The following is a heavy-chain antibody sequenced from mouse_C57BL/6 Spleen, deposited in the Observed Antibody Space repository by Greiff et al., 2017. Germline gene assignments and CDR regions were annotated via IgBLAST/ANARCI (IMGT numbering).Heavy chain of an antibody. CDR3: ARRYYGSRYFDY. D-gene: IGHD1-1*01. Sequence: EVMLVESGGGLVKPGGSLKLSCAASGFTFSSYTMSWVRQTPEKRLEWVATISGGGGSTYYPDSVKGRFTISRDNAKNTLYLQMSSLRSEDTALYYYARRYYGSRYFDYWGQGTTLTVSS. CDR2: ISGGGGST. V-gene: IGHV5-9*01. CDR1: GFTFSSYT. J-gene: IGHJ2*01.